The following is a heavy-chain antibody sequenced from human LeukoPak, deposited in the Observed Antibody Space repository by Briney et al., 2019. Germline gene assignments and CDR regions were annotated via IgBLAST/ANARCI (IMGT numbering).Heavy chain of an antibody. Sequence: GGALRLSCAASGFTFSDSWMSWVGQAPGKGLEGVANMNQDGSAKGYVDSVKGRFTISRDNARHSLYLQMSSLRPEDTAVYYCATYTHWVAGDVWGQGTTVTVSS. CDR2: MNQDGSAK. D-gene: IGHD3-16*01. CDR1: GFTFSDSW. J-gene: IGHJ6*02. V-gene: IGHV3-7*01. CDR3: ATYTHWVAGDV.